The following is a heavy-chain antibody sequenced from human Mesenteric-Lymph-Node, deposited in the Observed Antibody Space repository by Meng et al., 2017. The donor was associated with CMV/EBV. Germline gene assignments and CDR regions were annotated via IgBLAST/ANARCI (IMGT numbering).Heavy chain of an antibody. CDR2: ITPDKRDT. CDR3: ASGPTGDRSDY. Sequence: GGSLRLSCATSGFTFSTFSMIWVRLAPGKGLELIAYITPDKRDTYYADSVKGRFTISRDNAKNSVFLQMNSLKAGDTAVYYCASGPTGDRSDYWGQGTLVTVSS. V-gene: IGHV3-21*05. CDR1: GFTFSTFS. D-gene: IGHD7-27*01. J-gene: IGHJ4*02.